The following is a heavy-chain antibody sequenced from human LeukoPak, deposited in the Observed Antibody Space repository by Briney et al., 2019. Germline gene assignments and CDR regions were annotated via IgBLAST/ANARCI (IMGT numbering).Heavy chain of an antibody. J-gene: IGHJ3*02. Sequence: PGGSLRLSCAASGFTFNNYGMHWVRQAPGKGLEWVAFIRYDGSNKYYADSVKGRFTISRDNSKNTLYLQMNSLRAEDTAVYYCARSSRRDRWFTFGGADAFDIWGQGTMVTVSS. CDR3: ARSSRRDRWFTFGGADAFDI. D-gene: IGHD3-16*01. V-gene: IGHV3-30*02. CDR2: IRYDGSNK. CDR1: GFTFNNYG.